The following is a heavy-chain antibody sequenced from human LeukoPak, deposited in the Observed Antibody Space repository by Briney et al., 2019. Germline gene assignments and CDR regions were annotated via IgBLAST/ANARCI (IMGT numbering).Heavy chain of an antibody. Sequence: ASVKVSCKASGYTFTSYGISWVRQAPGQGLEWMGWISAYNGNTNYAQKLQGRVTMTTDTSTSTAYMELRSLRSDDTAVYYCARDPGIWFGEANIDYWGQGTLVTVSS. V-gene: IGHV1-18*01. CDR3: ARDPGIWFGEANIDY. D-gene: IGHD3-10*01. CDR2: ISAYNGNT. J-gene: IGHJ4*02. CDR1: GYTFTSYG.